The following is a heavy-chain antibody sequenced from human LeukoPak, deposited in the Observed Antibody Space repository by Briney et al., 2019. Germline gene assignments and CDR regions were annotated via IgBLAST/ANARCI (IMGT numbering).Heavy chain of an antibody. V-gene: IGHV3-7*01. Sequence: GGSLRLSCVASGSTFSSYWMSWVRQAPGKGLEWVANIKEDGSEKNYVDSVKGRFTISRDNAKNSLYLQMNSLRVEDTAVYYCARSLWPEDYWGQGTLVTVSS. D-gene: IGHD2-21*01. CDR1: GSTFSSYW. CDR3: ARSLWPEDY. CDR2: IKEDGSEK. J-gene: IGHJ4*02.